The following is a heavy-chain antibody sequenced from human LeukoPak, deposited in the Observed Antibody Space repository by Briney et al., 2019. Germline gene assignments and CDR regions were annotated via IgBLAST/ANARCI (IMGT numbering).Heavy chain of an antibody. D-gene: IGHD3-9*01. J-gene: IGHJ3*02. Sequence: ASVKVSCKASGYTFTSYGISWVRQAPGQGLEWMGWINPNSGGTNYAQKFQGRVTMTRDTSISTAYMELSRLRSDDTAVYYCARGRPFYDILTEDAFDIWGQGTMVTVSS. V-gene: IGHV1-2*02. CDR3: ARGRPFYDILTEDAFDI. CDR2: INPNSGGT. CDR1: GYTFTSYG.